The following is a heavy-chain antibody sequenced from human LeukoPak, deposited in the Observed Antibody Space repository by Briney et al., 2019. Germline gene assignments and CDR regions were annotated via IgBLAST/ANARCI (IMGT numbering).Heavy chain of an antibody. CDR1: DGSINSHY. CDR3: ARTPGNTLDY. D-gene: IGHD1-14*01. Sequence: SETLSLTCSVSDGSINSHYWSWIRQPPGRGLEWIGYAYHSGSTNYNPSLKSRVTISVDTSKNQFSLKLNSMTAADTAVYYCARTPGNTLDYWGQGTLVTVSS. CDR2: AYHSGST. V-gene: IGHV4-59*11. J-gene: IGHJ4*02.